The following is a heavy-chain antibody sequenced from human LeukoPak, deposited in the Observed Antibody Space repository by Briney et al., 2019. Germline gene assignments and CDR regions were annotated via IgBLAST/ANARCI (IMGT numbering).Heavy chain of an antibody. CDR3: ARDGYCSSTSCYDAFDI. CDR2: IYYSGST. V-gene: IGHV4-59*12. J-gene: IGHJ3*02. Sequence: SETLSLTCTMSGGSISGGSISTYYWTWIRQPPGKGLEWIGYIYYSGSTNYNPSLKSRVTISLDTSKNQFSLKLSSVTAADTAVYYCARDGYCSSTSCYDAFDIWGQGTMVTVSS. CDR1: GGSISTYY. D-gene: IGHD2-2*03.